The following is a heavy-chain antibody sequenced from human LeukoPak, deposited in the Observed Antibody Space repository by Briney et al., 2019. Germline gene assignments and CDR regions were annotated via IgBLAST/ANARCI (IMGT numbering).Heavy chain of an antibody. Sequence: GGSLRLSCAASGFTSSTYWMSWVRQAPGKGLEWVANIKEDGSEKYYGDSVKGRFTISRDNAKNSLYLQMNSLRAEDTAVYYCARDSSGYQWGQGTLVTVSS. V-gene: IGHV3-7*01. D-gene: IGHD3-22*01. J-gene: IGHJ4*02. CDR3: ARDSSGYQ. CDR2: IKEDGSEK. CDR1: GFTSSTYW.